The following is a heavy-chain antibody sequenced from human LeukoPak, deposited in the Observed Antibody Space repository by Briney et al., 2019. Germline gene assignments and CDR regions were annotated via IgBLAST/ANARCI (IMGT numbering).Heavy chain of an antibody. CDR2: IRYDGSNK. V-gene: IGHV3-30*02. Sequence: PGGSLRLSCAASGFTFSSYGMHWVRQAPGKGLEWVAFIRYDGSNKYYAGSVKGRLTISRDNSKNTLYLQMTSLRGDDTAVYYCAKEKNSYSSSSGQGYWGQGTLVTVSS. D-gene: IGHD6-6*01. CDR1: GFTFSSYG. J-gene: IGHJ4*02. CDR3: AKEKNSYSSSSGQGY.